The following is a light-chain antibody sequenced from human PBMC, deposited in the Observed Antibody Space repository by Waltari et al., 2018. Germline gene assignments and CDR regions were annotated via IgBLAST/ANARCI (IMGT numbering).Light chain of an antibody. V-gene: IGKV3-11*01. CDR2: DAS. J-gene: IGKJ4*01. CDR1: QSVSSS. CDR3: QQRSNWPPT. Sequence: EIVLTQSPATLSLSPGERATLSCRASQSVSSSLAWYQQKPGQAPRLLIHDASNRATGIPARFSGSGSGTDFTLTISSLEPEDFAVYYCQQRSNWPPTFGGGTKVEIK.